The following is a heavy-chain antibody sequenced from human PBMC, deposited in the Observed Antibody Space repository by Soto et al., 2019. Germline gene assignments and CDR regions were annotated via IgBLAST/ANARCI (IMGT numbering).Heavy chain of an antibody. J-gene: IGHJ6*02. D-gene: IGHD3-10*01. CDR3: ATRGITMVRGVYYYYGMDV. CDR2: FDPEDGET. V-gene: IGHV1-24*01. Sequence: ASVKVSCKVSGDTLTELSMHWVRQSNGKGLEWMGGFDPEDGETIYAQKFQGRVTMTEDTSTDTAYMELSSLRSEDTAVYYCATRGITMVRGVYYYYGMDVWGQGTTVTVSS. CDR1: GDTLTELS.